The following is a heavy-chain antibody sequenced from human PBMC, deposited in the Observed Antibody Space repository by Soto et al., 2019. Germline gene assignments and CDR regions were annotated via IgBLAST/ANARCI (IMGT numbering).Heavy chain of an antibody. V-gene: IGHV4-34*01. CDR3: ASGSDSSSWAFDY. CDR1: GGSFSGYY. Sequence: SETLSLTCAVYGGSFSGYYWSWIRQPPGKGLEWIGEINHSGSANYNPSLKSRVTISVDTSKNQFSLKLSSVTAADTAVYYCASGSDSSSWAFDYWGQGTLVTVSS. J-gene: IGHJ4*02. D-gene: IGHD6-13*01. CDR2: INHSGSA.